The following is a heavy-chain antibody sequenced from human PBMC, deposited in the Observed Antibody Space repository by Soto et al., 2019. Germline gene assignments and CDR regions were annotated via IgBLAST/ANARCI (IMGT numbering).Heavy chain of an antibody. D-gene: IGHD4-17*01. V-gene: IGHV3-15*01. J-gene: IGHJ6*03. CDR3: TTFFTVYYYYYMDV. CDR1: GFTFSNAW. Sequence: GGSLRLSCAASGFTFSNAWMSWVRQAPGKGLEWVGRIKSKTDGGTTDYAAPVKGRFTISRDDSKNTLYLQMNSLKTEDTAVYYCTTFFTVYYYYYMDVWGKGTTVTVSS. CDR2: IKSKTDGGTT.